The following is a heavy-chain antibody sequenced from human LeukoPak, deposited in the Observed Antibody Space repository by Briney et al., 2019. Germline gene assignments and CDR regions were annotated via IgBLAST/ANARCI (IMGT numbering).Heavy chain of an antibody. J-gene: IGHJ4*02. CDR2: ISSSGSTI. Sequence: GGSLRLSCAASGFTFSDYYMSWIRQAPGKGLEWVSYISSSGSTIYYADSVKGRFTISRDNAKNSLYLQMNSLRAEDTAVYYCARVSFYDFWSGAFDYWGQGTLVTVSS. V-gene: IGHV3-11*01. CDR3: ARVSFYDFWSGAFDY. D-gene: IGHD3-3*01. CDR1: GFTFSDYY.